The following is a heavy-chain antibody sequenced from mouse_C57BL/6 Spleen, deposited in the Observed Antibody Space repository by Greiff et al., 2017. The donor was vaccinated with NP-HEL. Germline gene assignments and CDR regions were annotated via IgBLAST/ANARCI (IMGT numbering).Heavy chain of an antibody. J-gene: IGHJ3*01. CDR2: GQGGGGLG. CDR3: SEDSAVYYCAWDNGSSYEFAY. V-gene: IGHV1-87*01. Sequence: VQLQQSGPELARPWAAVKIDCQAVVNWWGSVGGAMGGGEYGMRWVEQRPGQGGGGLGAIYPGNGDTSYNQKFKGKATLTADKSSSTAYMQLSSRTSEDSAVYYCAWDNGSSYEFAYWGQGTLVTVSA. D-gene: IGHD1-1*01. CDR1: VNWWGS.